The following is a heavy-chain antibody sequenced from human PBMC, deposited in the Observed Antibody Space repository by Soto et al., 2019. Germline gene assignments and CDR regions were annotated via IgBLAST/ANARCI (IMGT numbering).Heavy chain of an antibody. V-gene: IGHV4-4*02. J-gene: IGHJ2*01. Sequence: SETLSLTCAVSGGSISSSNWWSWVRQPPGKGLEWIGEIYHSGSTNYNPSLKSRVTISVDKSKNQFSLKLSSVTAADTAVYYCARGGHGEYVLIWYFDLWGRGTLVTVSS. D-gene: IGHD4-17*01. CDR2: IYHSGST. CDR1: GGSISSSNW. CDR3: ARGGHGEYVLIWYFDL.